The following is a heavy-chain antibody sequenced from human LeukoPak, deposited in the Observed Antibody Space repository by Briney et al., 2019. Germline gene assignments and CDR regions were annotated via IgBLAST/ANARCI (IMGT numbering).Heavy chain of an antibody. CDR1: GLTFNNFG. CDR2: IGYEGVHK. D-gene: IGHD3-22*01. CDR3: AKDLHGGYSSDY. J-gene: IGHJ4*02. V-gene: IGHV3-30*02. Sequence: GGSLRLSCAASGLTFNNFGMHWVRQAPGKGLEWVAFIGYEGVHKYYADSVKGRFTISKDNSKATLYLQMNSLRPEDTAVYYCAKDLHGGYSSDYWGQGTLVTVSS.